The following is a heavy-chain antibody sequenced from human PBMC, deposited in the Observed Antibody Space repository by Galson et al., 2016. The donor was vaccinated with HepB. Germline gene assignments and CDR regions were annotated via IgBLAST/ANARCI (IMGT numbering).Heavy chain of an antibody. Sequence: SLRLSCAASGFIFSDYYMNWVRQTPGKGLEWVAHISNVGIVYADSVKGRFTISRDNAKNSLYLQMNSLRVEDTAVYYCARDRLGWFDPWGRGTLVTVSS. V-gene: IGHV3-69-1*01. CDR3: ARDRLGWFDP. J-gene: IGHJ5*02. CDR2: ISNVGIV. CDR1: GFIFSDYY. D-gene: IGHD3-16*01.